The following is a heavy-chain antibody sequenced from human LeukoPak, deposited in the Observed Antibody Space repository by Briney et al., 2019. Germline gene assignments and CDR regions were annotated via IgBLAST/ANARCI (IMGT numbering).Heavy chain of an antibody. Sequence: SGGSLRLSCAASGFTFSSYAMSWVRQAPGKGLEWVSAISGSGGSTYYADSVKGRFTISRDNSKNTLYLQMNSLRAEDTAVYYCAKDLKRHYDSSGRDAFDIWGQGTMVTVSS. CDR1: GFTFSSYA. D-gene: IGHD3-22*01. CDR2: ISGSGGST. J-gene: IGHJ3*02. V-gene: IGHV3-23*01. CDR3: AKDLKRHYDSSGRDAFDI.